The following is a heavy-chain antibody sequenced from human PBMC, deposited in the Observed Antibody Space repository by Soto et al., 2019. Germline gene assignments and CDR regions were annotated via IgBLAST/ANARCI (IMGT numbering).Heavy chain of an antibody. J-gene: IGHJ5*02. V-gene: IGHV1-8*01. CDR1: GYTITSSD. CDR3: ARGASP. CDR2: MNPNSGNT. Sequence: QVQLVQSGAEVKKPGASVKVSCKASGYTITSSDINWVRKATGQGLEWLGWMNPNSGNTGYAQKFQDRITSTRSTSINTAYLELSSLSSDDSAVYYCARGASPWGQGTLVTVAS.